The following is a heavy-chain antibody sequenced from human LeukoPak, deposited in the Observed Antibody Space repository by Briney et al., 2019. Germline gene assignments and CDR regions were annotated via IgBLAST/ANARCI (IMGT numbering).Heavy chain of an antibody. CDR1: GYTFTSYY. Sequence: AASVKVSCKASGYTFTSYYMHWVRQAPGQGLEWMGIINPSGGSTSYAQKFQGRVTMTRDTSTSTVYMELSSLRSEDTAVYYCSVVPAAMGDDYWGQGTLVTVSS. CDR3: SVVPAAMGDDY. J-gene: IGHJ4*02. D-gene: IGHD2-2*01. V-gene: IGHV1-46*01. CDR2: INPSGGST.